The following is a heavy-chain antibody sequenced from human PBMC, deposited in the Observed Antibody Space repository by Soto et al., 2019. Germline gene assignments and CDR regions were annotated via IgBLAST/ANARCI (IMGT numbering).Heavy chain of an antibody. CDR1: GFTFRSYG. CDR3: ARGLDYYDSSGYYIHYYGMDV. J-gene: IGHJ6*02. Sequence: QVQLVESGGGVVQPGRSLRLSCAASGFTFRSYGMHWVRQAPGKGLEWVAVIWYDGSNKYYADSVKGRFTISRDNSKNTLYLQMNSLRAEDTAVYYCARGLDYYDSSGYYIHYYGMDVWGQGTTVTVSS. V-gene: IGHV3-33*01. D-gene: IGHD3-22*01. CDR2: IWYDGSNK.